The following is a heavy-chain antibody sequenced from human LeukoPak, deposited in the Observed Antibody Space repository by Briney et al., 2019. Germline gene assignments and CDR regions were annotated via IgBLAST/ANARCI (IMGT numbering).Heavy chain of an antibody. CDR2: IYYSGST. CDR3: ARRRILYPFDY. V-gene: IGHV4-39*07. D-gene: IGHD2-8*01. CDR1: GGSISSSSYY. J-gene: IGHJ4*02. Sequence: SETLSLTCTVSGGSISSSSYYWGWIRQPPGKGLEWIGSIYYSGSTYYNPSLKSRVTISVDTSKNQFSLKLSSVTAADTAVYYCARRRILYPFDYWGQGTLVTVSS.